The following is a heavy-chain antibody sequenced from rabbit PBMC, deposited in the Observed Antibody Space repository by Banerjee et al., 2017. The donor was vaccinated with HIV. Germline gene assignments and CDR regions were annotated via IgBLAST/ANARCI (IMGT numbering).Heavy chain of an antibody. CDR2: INTSSGNT. CDR3: ARKNSGVVTSTRLDL. V-gene: IGHV1S40*01. Sequence: QSLEESGGDLVKPGASLTLTCTASGFSFNDNYALCWVRQAPGKGLEWIACINTSSGNTVYATWAKGRFTISKTSSTTVTLQMTSLTAADTATYFCARKNSGVVTSTRLDLWGPGTLVTVS. CDR1: GFSFNDNYA. D-gene: IGHD1-1*01. J-gene: IGHJ6*01.